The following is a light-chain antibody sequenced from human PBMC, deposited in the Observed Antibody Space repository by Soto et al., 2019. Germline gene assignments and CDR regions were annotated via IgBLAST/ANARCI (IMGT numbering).Light chain of an antibody. CDR3: QQYYTSPPT. J-gene: IGKJ2*01. CDR1: QSVFYTSNNRNY. CDR2: WAS. V-gene: IGKV4-1*01. Sequence: DILVTQSPDSLAVSLGERATINCKSSQSVFYTSNNRNYIAWYHQRPGQPPKLLIYWASTRESGVPDRFSGSESGTDFTLTISSLQAEDVGVYYCQQYYTSPPTFGQGTKVDIK.